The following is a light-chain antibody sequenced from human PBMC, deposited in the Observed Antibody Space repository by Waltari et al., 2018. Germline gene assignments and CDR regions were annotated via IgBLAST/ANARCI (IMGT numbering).Light chain of an antibody. CDR1: QSINAW. J-gene: IGKJ1*01. CDR3: QQYYNYWT. V-gene: IGKV1-5*03. Sequence: DIQMTQSPSTLSASVGDRVTITCRASQSINAWLAWYQQKPGKAPKLLIYKASNLESGVPSRFIGSGSGTEFTLTISSLQPGDFATYYCQQYYNYWTFGQGTKVEIK. CDR2: KAS.